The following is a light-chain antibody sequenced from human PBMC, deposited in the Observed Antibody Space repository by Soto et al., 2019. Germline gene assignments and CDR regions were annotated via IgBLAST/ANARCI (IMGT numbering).Light chain of an antibody. CDR2: GAS. CDR1: QSISSN. J-gene: IGKJ5*01. Sequence: EMLLSQSPATQSVSPGESATLSCGASQSISSNLAWYQQKPGQAPRLLIYGASTRATGIPARFSGSGPGTEFILTNSSLQSEDFAVYYCQQYYNWPITFGQGTRLEIK. CDR3: QQYYNWPIT. V-gene: IGKV3-15*01.